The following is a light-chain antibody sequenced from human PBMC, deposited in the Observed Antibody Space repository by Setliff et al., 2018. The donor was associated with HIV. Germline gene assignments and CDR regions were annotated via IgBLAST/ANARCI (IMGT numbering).Light chain of an antibody. CDR2: DVS. Sequence: QSALAQPASVSGSPGQSITISCRGTSSDVGGYNYVSWYQQHPGKAPKLMIYDVSNRPSGVSNRFSGSKSGNTASLTISGLQAEDEADYFCSSYTSSSPYVFGGGTKVTVL. CDR3: SSYTSSSPYV. V-gene: IGLV2-14*03. J-gene: IGLJ1*01. CDR1: SSDVGGYNY.